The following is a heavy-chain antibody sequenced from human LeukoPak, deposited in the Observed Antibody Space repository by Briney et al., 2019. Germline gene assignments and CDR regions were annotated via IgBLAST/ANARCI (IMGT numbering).Heavy chain of an antibody. D-gene: IGHD5-24*01. CDR2: ISYDGSNK. CDR3: AREGGHGYNLSY. V-gene: IGHV3-30-3*01. Sequence: PGGSLRHSCAASGFTLSSYTMHWVRQAPGKGVEWVAVISYDGSNKYYADSVKGRFTISRDTSKNTLYLQMHSLRAEDTAVYYCAREGGHGYNLSYWGQGTLVTVSS. J-gene: IGHJ4*02. CDR1: GFTLSSYT.